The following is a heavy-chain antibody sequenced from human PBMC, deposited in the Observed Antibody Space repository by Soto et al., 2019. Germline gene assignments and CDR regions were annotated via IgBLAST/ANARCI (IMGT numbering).Heavy chain of an antibody. D-gene: IGHD4-17*01. V-gene: IGHV3-33*01. CDR2: IWYDGSNK. Sequence: QVQLVESGGGVVQPGRSLRLSCAASGFTFSSYGMHWVRQAPGKGLEWVAVIWYDGSNKYYADSVKGRFTISRDNSKNTLYLQMNSLRAEDTAVYYCARETHGDYVLAFDYWGQGTLVTVSS. CDR3: ARETHGDYVLAFDY. CDR1: GFTFSSYG. J-gene: IGHJ4*02.